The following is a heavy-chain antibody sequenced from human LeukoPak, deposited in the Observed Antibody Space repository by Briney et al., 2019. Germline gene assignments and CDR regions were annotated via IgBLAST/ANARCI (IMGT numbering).Heavy chain of an antibody. CDR3: ARDREEFNCGGDCYSSGWFDP. J-gene: IGHJ5*02. V-gene: IGHV1-18*01. D-gene: IGHD2-21*01. CDR2: VSAYNGNT. Sequence: VASVKVSCKASGYTFTSYGISWVRQAPGQGLEWMGWVSAYNGNTNYAQKLQGRVTMTTDTSTSTAYMELRSLRSDDTAVYYCARDREEFNCGGDCYSSGWFDPWGQGTLVTVSS. CDR1: GYTFTSYG.